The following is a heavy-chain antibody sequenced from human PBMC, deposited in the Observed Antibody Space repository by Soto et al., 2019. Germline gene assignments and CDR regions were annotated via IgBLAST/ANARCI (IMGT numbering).Heavy chain of an antibody. CDR1: GFTFVDYG. J-gene: IGHJ2*01. Sequence: GFQRLSCAAAGFTFVDYGMHWVRQAPGKGLEWVANIKQDGSEKNYVDSVKGRFTISRDNAKNSLYLQMNSLRAEDTAVYFCAKAAAGYWYFDLWGRGTLVTVSS. CDR3: AKAAAGYWYFDL. D-gene: IGHD6-13*01. CDR2: IKQDGSEK. V-gene: IGHV3-7*02.